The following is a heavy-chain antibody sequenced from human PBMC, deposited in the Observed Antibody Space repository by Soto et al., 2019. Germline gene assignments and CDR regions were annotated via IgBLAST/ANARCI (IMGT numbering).Heavy chain of an antibody. CDR2: ISYDSTKT. V-gene: IGHV3-30*03. Sequence: QVQLVESGGGVVQPGRSLRLSCAASGFTFNSYGVHWVRQGPGNRLEWVAFISYDSTKTYYADSVKGRFTISRDNSNSALYVQMNSLTGEETAVYYCARTRSAWSDFHYSSLDVWGQGTTVTVSS. CDR3: ARTRSAWSDFHYSSLDV. J-gene: IGHJ6*02. CDR1: GFTFNSYG. D-gene: IGHD2-15*01.